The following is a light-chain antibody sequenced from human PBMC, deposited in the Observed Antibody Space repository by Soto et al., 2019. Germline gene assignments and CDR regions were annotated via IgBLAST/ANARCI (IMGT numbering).Light chain of an antibody. CDR1: SNDISPYNY. CDR2: DIH. J-gene: IGLJ2*01. CDR3: CSYTRSGTLA. V-gene: IGLV2-14*01. Sequence: QSALTQPASVSGSPGQSITITCIGTSNDISPYNYVSWYLHHPGQAPQLLIYDIHTRPSGISARFSGSKSGNTASLTISGLQAEDSALYYCCSYTRSGTLALGGGTKLTVL.